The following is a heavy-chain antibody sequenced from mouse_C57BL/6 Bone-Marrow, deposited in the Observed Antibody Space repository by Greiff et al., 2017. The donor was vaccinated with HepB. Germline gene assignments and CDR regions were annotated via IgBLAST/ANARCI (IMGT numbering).Heavy chain of an antibody. V-gene: IGHV5-17*01. CDR2: ISSGSSTI. CDR1: GFTFSDYG. CDR3: ARELRYAMDY. J-gene: IGHJ4*01. Sequence: DVMLVESGGGLVKPGGSLKLSCAASGFTFSDYGMHWVRQAPEKGLEWVAYISSGSSTIYYADTVKGRFTISRDNAKNTLFLQMTSLRSEDTAMYYCARELRYAMDYWGQGTSVTVSS.